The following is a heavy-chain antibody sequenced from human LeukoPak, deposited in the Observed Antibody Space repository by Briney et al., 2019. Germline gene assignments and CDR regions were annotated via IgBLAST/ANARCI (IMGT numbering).Heavy chain of an antibody. V-gene: IGHV4-39*01. D-gene: IGHD5-12*01. CDR2: MYYNGLT. J-gene: IGHJ4*02. Sequence: SETLSLTCTVSGASISSRSNFYWGWIRQPPGKGLEYIGSMYYNGLTYYHPFLQSRVTISADTSKNQFSLKLTSVTAADTAVYYCARHFSSGYDYFDYWGQGTLVSVSS. CDR1: GASISSRSNFY. CDR3: ARHFSSGYDYFDY.